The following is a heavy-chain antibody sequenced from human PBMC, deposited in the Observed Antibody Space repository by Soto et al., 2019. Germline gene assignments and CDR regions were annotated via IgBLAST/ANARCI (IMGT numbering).Heavy chain of an antibody. CDR3: ARVGRSTGAYYFDY. V-gene: IGHV4-4*02. CDR1: SGSISSSNW. Sequence: QVQLQESGPGLVKPSGTLSLTCAVSSGSISSSNWWSWVRQPPGKGLEWIGEIYHSGSTNYNPSLKSRFTISVDKSKNQFSLKLSSVTAADTAVYYCARVGRSTGAYYFDYWGQGTLVTVSS. J-gene: IGHJ4*02. D-gene: IGHD1-1*01. CDR2: IYHSGST.